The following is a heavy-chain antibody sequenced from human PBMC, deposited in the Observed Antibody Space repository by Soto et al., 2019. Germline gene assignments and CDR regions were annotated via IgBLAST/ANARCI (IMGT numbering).Heavy chain of an antibody. CDR2: ISYDGSNK. CDR3: ARLAAADVYFDY. D-gene: IGHD6-13*01. J-gene: IGHJ4*02. V-gene: IGHV3-30-3*01. Sequence: QVQLVESGGGVVQPGRSLRLSCAASGFTFSSYDMHWVRQAPGKGLEWVAVISYDGSNKYYADSVKGRFTISRDNSKNTLYLQMNSLRAEDTAVYYCARLAAADVYFDYWGQGTLVTVSS. CDR1: GFTFSSYD.